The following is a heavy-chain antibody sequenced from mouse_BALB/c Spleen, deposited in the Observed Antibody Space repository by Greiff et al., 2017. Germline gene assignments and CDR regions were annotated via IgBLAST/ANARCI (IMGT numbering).Heavy chain of an antibody. CDR2: ISNGGGST. V-gene: IGHV5-12-2*01. J-gene: IGHJ3*01. Sequence: EVNLVESGGGLVQPGGSLKLSCAASGFTFSSYTMSWVRQTPEKRLEWVAYISNGGGSTYYPDTVKGRFTISRDNAKNTLYLQMSSLKSEDTAMYYCARQGHYYSSSPSFAYWGQGTLVTVSA. CDR1: GFTFSSYT. CDR3: ARQGHYYSSSPSFAY. D-gene: IGHD1-1*01.